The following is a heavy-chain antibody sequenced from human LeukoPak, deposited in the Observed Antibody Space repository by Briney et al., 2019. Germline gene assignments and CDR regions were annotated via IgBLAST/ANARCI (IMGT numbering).Heavy chain of an antibody. CDR2: ISYDGSNK. CDR3: AKDLRAAVYYGMDV. Sequence: GGSLRLSCAASGFTFSSYGMHCVRQAPGKGLEWVAVISYDGSNKYYADSVKGRFTISRDNSKNTLYLQMNSLRAEDTAVYYCAKDLRAAVYYGMDVWGQGTTVTVSS. J-gene: IGHJ6*02. D-gene: IGHD6-13*01. V-gene: IGHV3-30*18. CDR1: GFTFSSYG.